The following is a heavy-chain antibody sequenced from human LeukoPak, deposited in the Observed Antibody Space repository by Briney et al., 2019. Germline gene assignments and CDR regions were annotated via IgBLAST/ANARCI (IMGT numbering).Heavy chain of an antibody. Sequence: GGSLRLSCAASGFTFSTYGMHWVRQAPGKGLEWVAVISYDGNNKYYADSVKGRFTISRDNSKNTLYLQMSSLRAEDTAVYYCAGTSPTRPIYYDSSGYYNWGQGTLVTVSS. CDR3: AGTSPTRPIYYDSSGYYN. V-gene: IGHV3-30*03. CDR2: ISYDGNNK. J-gene: IGHJ4*02. CDR1: GFTFSTYG. D-gene: IGHD3-22*01.